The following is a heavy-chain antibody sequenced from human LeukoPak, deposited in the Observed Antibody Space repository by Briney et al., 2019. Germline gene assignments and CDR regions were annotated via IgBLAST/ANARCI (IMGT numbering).Heavy chain of an antibody. CDR3: ARDRLPGDQQWRRYYYYGMDV. D-gene: IGHD6-19*01. J-gene: IGHJ6*02. CDR2: ISYDGSNK. CDR1: GFTFSSYA. V-gene: IGHV3-30*04. Sequence: GGSLRLSCAASGFTFSSYAMHWVRQAPGKGLEWVAVISYDGSNKYYADSVKGRFTISRDNSKNTLYLQMNSLRAEDTAVYYCARDRLPGDQQWRRYYYYGMDVWGQGTTVTVSS.